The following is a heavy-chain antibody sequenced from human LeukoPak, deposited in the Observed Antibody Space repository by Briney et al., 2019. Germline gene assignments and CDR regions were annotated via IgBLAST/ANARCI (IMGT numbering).Heavy chain of an antibody. CDR1: GYTFTSYA. V-gene: IGHV1-3*01. CDR3: ARDIPLWYCSGGSCYGYYYYGMDV. CDR2: INAGNGNT. J-gene: IGHJ6*02. D-gene: IGHD2-15*01. Sequence: ASVKVSCKASGYTFTSYAMHWVRQAPGQRLEWMGWINAGNGNTKYSQKFQGRVAITRDTSASTAYMELSSLRSEDTAVYYCARDIPLWYCSGGSCYGYYYYGMDVWGQGTTVTVSS.